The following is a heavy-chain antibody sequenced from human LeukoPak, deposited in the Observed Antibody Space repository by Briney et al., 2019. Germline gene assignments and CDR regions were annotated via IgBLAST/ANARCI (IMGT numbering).Heavy chain of an antibody. V-gene: IGHV3-23*01. CDR2: ISGSGDST. J-gene: IGHJ5*02. Sequence: HPGESLRLSCAASGFTFSSYAMSWVRQAPGRGLEWVSAISGSGDSTYYADSVKGRFTISRDNSKNTLYLQMNSLRAEDTAVYYCARGRYGSGSYYRAPNWFDPWGQGTLVTVSS. CDR1: GFTFSSYA. CDR3: ARGRYGSGSYYRAPNWFDP. D-gene: IGHD3-10*01.